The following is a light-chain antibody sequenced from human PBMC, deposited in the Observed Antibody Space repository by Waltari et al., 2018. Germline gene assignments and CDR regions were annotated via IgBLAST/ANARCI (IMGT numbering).Light chain of an antibody. CDR1: QDVINY. J-gene: IGKJ1*01. V-gene: IGKV1-33*01. CDR3: QHSEA. Sequence: DMQITQSPASLSASVGDRVTITCPQRQDVINYINWYQQKPEKAPQLLIYEAATLKTGVPSRFSGRQSGTYFTLTISGLQPEDVGTYYCQHSEAFGQGTTVEI. CDR2: EAA.